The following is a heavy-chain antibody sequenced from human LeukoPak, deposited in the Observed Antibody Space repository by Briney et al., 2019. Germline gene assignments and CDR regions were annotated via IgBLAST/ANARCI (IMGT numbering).Heavy chain of an antibody. CDR1: GGSISSGGYH. J-gene: IGHJ4*02. D-gene: IGHD4-17*01. V-gene: IGHV4-31*03. CDR3: ARVSTVTTFDY. CDR2: IYYSGST. Sequence: PSQTLSLTCTVSGGSISSGGYHWSWIRQHPGKGLEWIGYIYYSGSTYYNPSLKSRVTISVDTSKNQFSLKLSSVTAADTAVYYCARVSTVTTFDYWGQGTLVTVSS.